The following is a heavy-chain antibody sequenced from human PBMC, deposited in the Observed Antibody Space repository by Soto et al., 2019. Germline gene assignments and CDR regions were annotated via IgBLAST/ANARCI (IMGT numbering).Heavy chain of an antibody. V-gene: IGHV3-23*01. CDR2: ISGSGGST. CDR1: GFTFSSYA. D-gene: IGHD3-3*01. CDR3: AKAALFDVWRGYYSEANWFDP. J-gene: IGHJ5*02. Sequence: EVQLLESGGGLVQPGGSLRLSCAASGFTFSSYAMSWVRQAPGKGLEWVSAISGSGGSTYYADSVKGRFTISRDNSKNTLYLQMNRLRAEDTAVYYCAKAALFDVWRGYYSEANWFDPWGQGTLVTVSS.